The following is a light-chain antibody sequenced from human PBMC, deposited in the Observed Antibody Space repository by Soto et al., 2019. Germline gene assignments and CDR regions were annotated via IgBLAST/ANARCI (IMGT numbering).Light chain of an antibody. V-gene: IGKV3-15*01. CDR2: GAS. CDR1: QSVSSN. Sequence: EIVMTQSPATLSVSPGERATLSCRAGQSVSSNLAWYQQKPGQAPRLLIYGASTRATGIPARFSGSGSGTEFTLTISSLQSEDFAVYYCQQYNNWPPVTFGPGTKVDIQ. J-gene: IGKJ3*01. CDR3: QQYNNWPPVT.